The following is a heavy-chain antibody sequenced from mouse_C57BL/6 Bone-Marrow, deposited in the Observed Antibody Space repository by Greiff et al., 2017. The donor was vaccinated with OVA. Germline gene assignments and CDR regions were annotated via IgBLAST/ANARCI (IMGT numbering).Heavy chain of an antibody. CDR3: ASSPTGVYWYFDV. CDR1: GYTFTDYY. Sequence: EVQLQQSGPELVKPGASVKISCKASGYTFTDYYMNWVKQSHGKSLEWIGDINPNNGGTSYNQKFKGKATLTVDKSSSTAYMELRSLTSEDSAVYYCASSPTGVYWYFDVWGTGTTVTVSS. CDR2: INPNNGGT. J-gene: IGHJ1*03. V-gene: IGHV1-26*01. D-gene: IGHD4-1*02.